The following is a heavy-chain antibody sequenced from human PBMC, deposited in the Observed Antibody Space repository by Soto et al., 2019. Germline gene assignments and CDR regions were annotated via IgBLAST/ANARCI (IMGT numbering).Heavy chain of an antibody. D-gene: IGHD3-3*01. V-gene: IGHV3-33*01. CDR3: ARESPFTIFGVVIRGHSNYFDY. CDR1: GFTFSSYG. J-gene: IGHJ4*02. CDR2: IWYDGSNK. Sequence: GGSLRLSCAASGFTFSSYGMHWVRQAPGKGLEWVAVIWYDGSNKYYADSVKGRFTISRDNSKNTLYLQMNSLRAEDTAVYYCARESPFTIFGVVIRGHSNYFDYWGQGTLVTVSS.